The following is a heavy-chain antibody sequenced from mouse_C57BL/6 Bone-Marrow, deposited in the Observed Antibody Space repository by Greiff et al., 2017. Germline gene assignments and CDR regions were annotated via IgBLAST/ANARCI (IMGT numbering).Heavy chain of an antibody. V-gene: IGHV1-9*01. CDR1: GYTFTGYW. J-gene: IGHJ4*01. CDR3: LCLYYDYLYSMDY. Sequence: QVKLQQSGAELMKPGASVKLSCKATGYTFTGYWIEWVKQRPGHGLEWIGEILPGSGSTHYNEKFKGKATFTADTSSTTAYMQRSSLTTEDSAIFYCLCLYYDYLYSMDYWGQGTSVTVSS. CDR2: ILPGSGST. D-gene: IGHD2-4*01.